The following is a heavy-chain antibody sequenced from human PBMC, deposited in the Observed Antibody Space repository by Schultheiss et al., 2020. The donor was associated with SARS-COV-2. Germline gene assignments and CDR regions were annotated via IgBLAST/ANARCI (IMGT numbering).Heavy chain of an antibody. V-gene: IGHV4-30-2*01. Sequence: SQTLSLTCAVSGGSISSGGYSWSWIRQPPGKGLEWIGYIYHSGNAYYNPSLKSRVTISVDRSKNQFSLKLSSVTAADTAVYYCARWVVVSAHFDYWGQGTLVTVSS. CDR2: IYHSGNA. CDR1: GGSISSGGYS. D-gene: IGHD2-2*01. CDR3: ARWVVVSAHFDY. J-gene: IGHJ4*02.